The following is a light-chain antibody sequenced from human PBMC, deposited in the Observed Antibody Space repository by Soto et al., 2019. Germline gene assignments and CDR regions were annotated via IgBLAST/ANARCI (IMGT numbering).Light chain of an antibody. CDR1: SGYSSYA. J-gene: IGLJ2*01. CDR2: VNSDGSH. CDR3: LTCGAGYVV. V-gene: IGLV4-69*01. Sequence: QAVLTQSPSASASLGASVKLTCTLSSGYSSYAIAWHQQQPERGPRYLMKVNSDGSHIKGAGIPDRFSGSSSGAERYLTISGLQSEDEADDYCLTCGAGYVVFGGGSK.